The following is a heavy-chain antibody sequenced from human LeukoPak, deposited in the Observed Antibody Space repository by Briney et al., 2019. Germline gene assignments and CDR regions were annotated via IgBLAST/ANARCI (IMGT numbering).Heavy chain of an antibody. V-gene: IGHV3-21*01. CDR1: GFTFSSYS. D-gene: IGHD3-9*01. CDR3: ARVLTGSNRQLDY. Sequence: GGSLRLSCAASGFTFSSYSMNWVRQAPGKGLEWVSSISSSSSYIYYADSVKGRFTISRDNAKNSLYLQMNSLRAEDTAVYYCARVLTGSNRQLDYWGQGTLVTVSS. J-gene: IGHJ4*02. CDR2: ISSSSSYI.